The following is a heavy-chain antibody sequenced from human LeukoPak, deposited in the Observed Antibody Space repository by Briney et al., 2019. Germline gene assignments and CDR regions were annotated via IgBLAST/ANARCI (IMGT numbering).Heavy chain of an antibody. CDR2: ISSSSYI. J-gene: IGHJ5*02. V-gene: IGHV3-21*01. D-gene: IGHD1-7*01. Sequence: TGGSLRLSCAPSGFTFNSYGMNWVRQAPGEGLEWVSCISSSSYIYYADSVKGRFTMSRDNAKNSLYLQMNSLRAEDTAVYYCVRVPNWKYGWFDPWGQGTLVTVSS. CDR3: VRVPNWKYGWFDP. CDR1: GFTFNSYG.